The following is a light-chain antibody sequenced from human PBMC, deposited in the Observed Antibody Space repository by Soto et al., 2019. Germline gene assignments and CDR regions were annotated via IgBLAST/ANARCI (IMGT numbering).Light chain of an antibody. V-gene: IGKV3-15*01. CDR2: DAS. J-gene: IGKJ4*01. Sequence: EIVLTQSPGTLSLSPGERATLSCRASQSVNNYLAWYQQRPGQAPRLLIYDASTRATGIPARFSGSGSGTEFTLAISSLQSEDFAVYYCQQYNNWPLTFGGGTKVDIK. CDR1: QSVNNY. CDR3: QQYNNWPLT.